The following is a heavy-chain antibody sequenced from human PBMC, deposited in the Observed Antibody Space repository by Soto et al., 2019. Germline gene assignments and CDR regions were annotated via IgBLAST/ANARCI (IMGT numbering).Heavy chain of an antibody. V-gene: IGHV4-59*01. Sequence: SETLSLTCAVSGGSITDYYWSWIRQPPGKGLEWIGDIYFRGSTNYNPSLKSRVTISVDTSKNQFSLRLSSVTAADTAVYYCARENYYGMDVWGQGTTVTVS. CDR2: IYFRGST. CDR3: ARENYYGMDV. CDR1: GGSITDYY. J-gene: IGHJ6*02.